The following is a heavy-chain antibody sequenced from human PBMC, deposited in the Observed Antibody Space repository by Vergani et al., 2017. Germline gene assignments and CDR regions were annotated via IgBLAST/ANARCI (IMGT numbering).Heavy chain of an antibody. D-gene: IGHD3-22*01. Sequence: QVQLVESGGGVVQPGRSLRLSCAASGFTFSSYAMHWVRQAPGKGLEWVAVISYDGSNKYYADSVKGRFTISRDNSKNTLYLQMNSLRAEDTAVYYCARGPSMIVVVNLLAEYFQHWGQGTLVIVSS. V-gene: IGHV3-30*04. CDR2: ISYDGSNK. CDR1: GFTFSSYA. CDR3: ARGPSMIVVVNLLAEYFQH. J-gene: IGHJ1*01.